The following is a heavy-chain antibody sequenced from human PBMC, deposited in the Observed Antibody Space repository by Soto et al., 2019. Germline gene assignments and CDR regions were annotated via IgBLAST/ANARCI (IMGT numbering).Heavy chain of an antibody. CDR3: ARGRYGDYYYYYYMDV. Sequence: GGSLRLSCAASGFTFSSYWMSWVRQAPGKGLEWVANIKQDGSEKYYVDSVKGRFTISRDNAKNSLYLQMNSLRAEDTAVYYCARGRYGDYYYYYYMDVWGKGTTVTVSS. V-gene: IGHV3-7*01. CDR1: GFTFSSYW. J-gene: IGHJ6*03. CDR2: IKQDGSEK. D-gene: IGHD4-17*01.